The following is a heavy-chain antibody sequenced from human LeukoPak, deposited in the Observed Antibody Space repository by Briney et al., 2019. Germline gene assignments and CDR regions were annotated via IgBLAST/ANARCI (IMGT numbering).Heavy chain of an antibody. CDR2: VSRTGSTK. V-gene: IGHV3-23*01. Sequence: GSPRLSRVASGFTFSSFALDLGRQAPGGGLEWISVVSRTGSTKYYVASVKGRFTVSRDNSKNTVYLQMNSLRVDHSAVYYCAKRKNSPGYSSLDQWGQGTLVTVPS. D-gene: IGHD2-15*01. CDR1: GFTFSSFA. CDR3: AKRKNSPGYSSLDQ. J-gene: IGHJ4*02.